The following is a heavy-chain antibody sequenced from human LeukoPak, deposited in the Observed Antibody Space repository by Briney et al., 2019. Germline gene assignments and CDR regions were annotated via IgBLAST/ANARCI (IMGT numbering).Heavy chain of an antibody. J-gene: IGHJ4*02. CDR1: GFTFSSYG. V-gene: IGHV3-30*18. CDR3: TNGQAGGFYY. CDR2: ISYDGSNK. D-gene: IGHD6-19*01. Sequence: GRSLRLSCAASGFTFSSYGMHWVRQAPGKGLEWVAVISYDGSNKYYADSVKGRFTISRDNSKNTLYLQMNSLRAEDTAVYCCTNGQAGGFYYWGQGTLVTVSS.